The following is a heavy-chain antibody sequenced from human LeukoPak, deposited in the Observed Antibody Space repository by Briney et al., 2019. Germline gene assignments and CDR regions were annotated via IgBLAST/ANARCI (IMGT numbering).Heavy chain of an antibody. V-gene: IGHV3-9*03. Sequence: PGGSLRLSCAASGFTFDDYAMHWVRQAPGKGLEWVSGISWNSGSIGYADSVKGRFTISRDNAKNSLYLQMNSLRAEDMALYYCAKEGLDYYDSSGYLTGPLDYWGQGTLVTVSS. CDR2: ISWNSGSI. CDR3: AKEGLDYYDSSGYLTGPLDY. J-gene: IGHJ4*02. CDR1: GFTFDDYA. D-gene: IGHD3-22*01.